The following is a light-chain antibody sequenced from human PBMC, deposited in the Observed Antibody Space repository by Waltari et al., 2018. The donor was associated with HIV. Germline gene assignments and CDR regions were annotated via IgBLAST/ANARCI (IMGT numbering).Light chain of an antibody. CDR3: QAWDSSTVV. J-gene: IGLJ2*01. Sequence: SYELTQPPSVSVSPGQTASITCSGDKLGDKYACWYQQKPGQSPVLVSYQDSKRPSGVPGRFSCSNSGNTATLTVGGTEAMDEADYYCQAWDSSTVVFGGGTKLTVL. V-gene: IGLV3-1*01. CDR1: KLGDKY. CDR2: QDS.